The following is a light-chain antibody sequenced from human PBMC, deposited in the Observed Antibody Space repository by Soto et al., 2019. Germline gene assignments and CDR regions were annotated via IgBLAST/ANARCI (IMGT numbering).Light chain of an antibody. V-gene: IGKV3-20*01. CDR2: DAS. J-gene: IGKJ5*01. CDR3: QQYGSSLIT. Sequence: IVMTQSPATLSVSPGERATLSCRASQSVSSNLAWYQQKPGQAPRLLIYDASSRATGIPDRFSGSGSGTDFTLTISRLEPEDFAVYYCQQYGSSLITFGQGTRLEIK. CDR1: QSVSSN.